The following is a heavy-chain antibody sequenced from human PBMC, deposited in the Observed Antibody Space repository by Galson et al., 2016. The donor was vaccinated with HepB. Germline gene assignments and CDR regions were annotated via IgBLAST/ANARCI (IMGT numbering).Heavy chain of an antibody. CDR1: GDSVSSNVAT. CDR3: ARGGGPLGTAMVVDHFDY. D-gene: IGHD5-18*01. J-gene: IGHJ4*02. V-gene: IGHV6-1*01. CDR2: TYYRSKWYN. Sequence: CAISGDSVSSNVATWHWIRQSPSRGLEWLGRTYYRSKWYNDYAVSVKSRITINPDTSKNQFSLHLNSVTPEDKAVYYCARGGGPLGTAMVVDHFDYWGQGTLVTVSS.